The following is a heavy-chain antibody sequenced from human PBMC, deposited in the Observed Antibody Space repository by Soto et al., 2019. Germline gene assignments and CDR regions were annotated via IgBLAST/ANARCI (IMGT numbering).Heavy chain of an antibody. CDR1: GLPVAGSY. Sequence: GGSLRLSCVASGLPVAGSYMAWVRQAPGKGLEWASVIYNDGTTYYSQSVEGRFTISRATSKNTLYLQMDRLRDEDMAVYYCVRALPSGQTHERDVWRQGATVTASS. V-gene: IGHV3-53*01. CDR2: IYNDGTT. J-gene: IGHJ6*02. D-gene: IGHD3-10*01. CDR3: VRALPSGQTHERDV.